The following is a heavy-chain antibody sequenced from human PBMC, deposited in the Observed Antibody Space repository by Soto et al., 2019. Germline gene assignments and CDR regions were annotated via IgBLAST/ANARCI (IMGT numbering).Heavy chain of an antibody. CDR3: AGSSGLYYNAMDV. Sequence: QVQLVQSGAEVKKPGSSVKVSCKASGGTFTSYVFSWVRQAPGQGLELMGGILPIFGTTSYAQKFQGRITITADQPTSTAYMDLSSLSSEDTAVYYCAGSSGLYYNAMDVWGQGTTVTVSS. J-gene: IGHJ6*02. V-gene: IGHV1-69*01. CDR2: ILPIFGTT. D-gene: IGHD6-19*01. CDR1: GGTFTSYV.